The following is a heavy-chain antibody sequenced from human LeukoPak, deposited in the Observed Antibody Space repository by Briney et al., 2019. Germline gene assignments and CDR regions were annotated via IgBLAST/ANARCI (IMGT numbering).Heavy chain of an antibody. D-gene: IGHD6-19*01. CDR2: INHSGST. J-gene: IGHJ4*02. CDR1: GVSFSGYY. V-gene: IGHV4-34*01. CDR3: ARSSGWYRKTYYFDY. Sequence: SETLSFTCAVYGVSFSGYYWSWIRQPPGKGLEWIGEINHSGSTNYNPSLKSRVTISVDTAKNQFSLKLSSVAAADTAVYYCARSSGWYRKTYYFDYWGQGALVTVSS.